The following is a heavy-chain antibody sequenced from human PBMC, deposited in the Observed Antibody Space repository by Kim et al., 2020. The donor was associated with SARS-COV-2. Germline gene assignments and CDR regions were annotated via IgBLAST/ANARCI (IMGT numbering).Heavy chain of an antibody. V-gene: IGHV4-59*09. J-gene: IGHJ6*02. D-gene: IGHD3-9*01. CDR3: ARGLPINYYGMDV. Sequence: KYNPHLKSRVTISVATSKIQFSLNLSSMSAADTAVYYCARGLPINYYGMDVWGQGTTVTVSS.